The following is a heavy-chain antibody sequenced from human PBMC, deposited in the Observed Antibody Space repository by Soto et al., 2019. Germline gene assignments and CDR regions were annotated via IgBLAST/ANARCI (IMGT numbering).Heavy chain of an antibody. CDR2: ISYDGSNK. J-gene: IGHJ4*02. Sequence: GRPQRLCYRASGGKVVDHGVRWVRQAPGKGLEWVAVISYDGSNKYYADSVKGRFTISRDNSKNTLYLQMNSLRAEVTAVYYRPTDHSSGSDYCGQGTLVTGSS. CDR3: PTDHSSGSDY. CDR1: GGKVVDHG. V-gene: IGHV3-30*03. D-gene: IGHD6-19*01.